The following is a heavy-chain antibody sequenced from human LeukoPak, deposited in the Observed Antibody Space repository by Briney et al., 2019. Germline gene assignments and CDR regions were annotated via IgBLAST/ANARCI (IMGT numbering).Heavy chain of an antibody. CDR1: GYTFTNYY. Sequence: ASVKVSCKASGYTFTNYYIHWVRQAPGQGLEWMGIINPSGGSITYAQKFQGRVTVARDTSTTTVYMDLSNLRSEDTAMYYCVRNSGSGFDYWGQGTLVTVSS. V-gene: IGHV1-46*01. CDR3: VRNSGSGFDY. D-gene: IGHD1-26*01. CDR2: INPSGGSI. J-gene: IGHJ4*02.